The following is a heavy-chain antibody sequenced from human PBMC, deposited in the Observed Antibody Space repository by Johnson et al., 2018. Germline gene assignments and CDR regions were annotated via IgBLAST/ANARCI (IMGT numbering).Heavy chain of an antibody. CDR2: INSDGFST. CDR1: DFTFGLYW. V-gene: IGHV3-74*02. J-gene: IGHJ5*02. Sequence: EVQLVESGGGVVQPGRSLRLSCVGSDFTFGLYWMHWVRQVPGKGLVWVSRINSDGFSTSYADSVKGRFTISRDNAKKTLWLQMNSLTVEDSGVYYCARIHDTMVPSWGQGTLVTVSS. D-gene: IGHD3-10*01. CDR3: ARIHDTMVPS.